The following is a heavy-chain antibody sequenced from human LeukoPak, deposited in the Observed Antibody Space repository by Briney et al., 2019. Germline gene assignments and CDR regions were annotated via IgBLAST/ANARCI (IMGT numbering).Heavy chain of an antibody. V-gene: IGHV1-8*03. CDR1: GYTFTIYD. D-gene: IGHD5-12*01. Sequence: GASVRLSYKASGYTFTIYDINWVRQATGQGLEWMGWINPNSGNTGYAQKFQGRVTITRNTSISTAYMELSSLRSEDTAVYYCATAQKGSGYWQSSEDWGQGTLVTVSS. CDR3: ATAQKGSGYWQSSED. J-gene: IGHJ4*02. CDR2: INPNSGNT.